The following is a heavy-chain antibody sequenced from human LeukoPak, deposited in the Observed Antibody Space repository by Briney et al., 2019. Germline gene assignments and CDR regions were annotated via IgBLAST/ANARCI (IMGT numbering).Heavy chain of an antibody. V-gene: IGHV3-21*01. J-gene: IGHJ6*02. CDR3: ARELTTVTRALGYYGMDV. CDR2: ISSSSSYI. CDR1: GFTFSSYS. D-gene: IGHD4-17*01. Sequence: GGSLRLSCAASGFTFSSYSMNWVRQAPGKGLEWVSSISSSSSYIYYADSVKGRFTISRDSAKNSLYLQMNSLRAEDTAVYYCARELTTVTRALGYYGMDVWGQGTTVTVSS.